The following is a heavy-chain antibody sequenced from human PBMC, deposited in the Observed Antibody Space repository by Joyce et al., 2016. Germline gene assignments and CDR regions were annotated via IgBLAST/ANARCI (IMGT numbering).Heavy chain of an antibody. CDR1: GFTFNAFG. CDR2: INSDATNI. Sequence: EVQLVESGGGLVQPGGSLRLSCVVSGFTFNAFGMTWFRQAPGKGLEWVSHINSDATNIRHADSVMGRFSISRDNAKNSLFLQMHSLRDDDTALYYCTRDEDGDRDFDYWGQGTLVTVSS. CDR3: TRDEDGDRDFDY. D-gene: IGHD4-17*01. V-gene: IGHV3-48*02. J-gene: IGHJ4*01.